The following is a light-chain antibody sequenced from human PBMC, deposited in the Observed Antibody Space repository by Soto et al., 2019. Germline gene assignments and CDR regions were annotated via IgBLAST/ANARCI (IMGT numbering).Light chain of an antibody. J-gene: IGLJ2*01. CDR3: SAYASSSLVV. CDR2: DVS. CDR1: SSDVGGYNY. Sequence: QSVLTQPASVSGSPGQSITISCTGTSSDVGGYNYVSWYQQHPGKAPKLMIYDVSNRPSGVSNRFSGSKSGNTASLTISGLQAEDEADYYCSAYASSSLVVVGGGTKVTVL. V-gene: IGLV2-14*01.